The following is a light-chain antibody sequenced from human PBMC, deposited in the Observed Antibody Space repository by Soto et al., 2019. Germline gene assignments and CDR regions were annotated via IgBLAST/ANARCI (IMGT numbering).Light chain of an antibody. Sequence: QSAMTQPASVSGSPGQSITLSCTGTSSDIGAYNYVSWYQQHPGKAPKLMIYAVTDRPSGVSSRFSGSKSANTASLTISGLKAEDEADYYCSSYTSSSTLFGTGTKVTVL. J-gene: IGLJ1*01. CDR3: SSYTSSSTL. V-gene: IGLV2-14*01. CDR2: AVT. CDR1: SSDIGAYNY.